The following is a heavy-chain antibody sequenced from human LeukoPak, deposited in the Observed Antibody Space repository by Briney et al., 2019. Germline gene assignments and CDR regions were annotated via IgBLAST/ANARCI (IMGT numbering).Heavy chain of an antibody. CDR3: ARSWFGEYGTNGWFDP. CDR1: GGSFSGYY. J-gene: IGHJ5*02. D-gene: IGHD3-10*01. CDR2: INHSGST. Sequence: SETLSLTCAVYGGSFSGYYWSWIRQPPGKGLEWIGEINHSGSTNYNLSLKSRVTISVDTSKNQFSLKLSSVTAADTAVYYCARSWFGEYGTNGWFDPWGQGTLVTVSS. V-gene: IGHV4-34*01.